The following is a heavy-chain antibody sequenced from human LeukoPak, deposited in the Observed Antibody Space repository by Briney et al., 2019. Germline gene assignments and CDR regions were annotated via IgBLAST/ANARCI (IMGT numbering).Heavy chain of an antibody. J-gene: IGHJ4*02. CDR1: GYTFTGYY. CDR2: INPSGGST. D-gene: IGHD3-22*01. Sequence: ASVKVSCKASGYTFTGYYMHWVRQAPGQGLEWMGWINPSGGSTSYAQKFQGRVTMTRDTSTSTVYMELSSLRSEDTAVYYCARQYYHDSSGYYFAPDYWGQGTLVTVSS. V-gene: IGHV1-46*01. CDR3: ARQYYHDSSGYYFAPDY.